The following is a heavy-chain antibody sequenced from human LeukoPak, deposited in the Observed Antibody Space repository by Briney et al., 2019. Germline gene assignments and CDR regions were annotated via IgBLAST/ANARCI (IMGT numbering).Heavy chain of an antibody. V-gene: IGHV4-61*01. CDR3: ARDRYSGYDGFGAFDI. CDR2: IYYRGST. D-gene: IGHD5-12*01. Sequence: SETLSLTCTVSGYSISSGYYWSWIRQPPGKGLEWIGFIYYRGSTNYNPSLESRVTISVDTSKNRFSLKLSSVTAADTAVYYCARDRYSGYDGFGAFDIWGQGTMVTVSS. J-gene: IGHJ3*02. CDR1: GYSISSGYY.